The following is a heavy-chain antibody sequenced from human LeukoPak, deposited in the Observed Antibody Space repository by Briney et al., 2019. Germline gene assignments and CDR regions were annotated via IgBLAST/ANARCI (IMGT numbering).Heavy chain of an antibody. D-gene: IGHD2-15*01. V-gene: IGHV3-48*03. CDR3: AKDGEDIVVVVAATRGYFDY. J-gene: IGHJ4*02. CDR1: GFTFSSYE. CDR2: ISSSGSTI. Sequence: GGSLRLSCAASGFTFSSYEMNWVRQAPGKGLEWVSYISSSGSTIYYADSVKGRFTISRDNAKNSLYLQMNSLRAEDTAVYYCAKDGEDIVVVVAATRGYFDYWGQGTLVTVSS.